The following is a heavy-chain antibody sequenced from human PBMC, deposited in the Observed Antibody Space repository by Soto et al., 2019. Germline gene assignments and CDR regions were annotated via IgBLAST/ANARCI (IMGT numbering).Heavy chain of an antibody. CDR2: IWYDGSNK. CDR3: AGGVFWDGSGSPASLDY. V-gene: IGHV3-33*01. D-gene: IGHD3-10*01. J-gene: IGHJ4*02. Sequence: QVQLVESGGGVVQPGRSLRLSCAASGFTFSSYGMHWVRQAPGKGLEWVAVIWYDGSNKYYADSVKGRFTISRDNSKNTLYLQMNSLRAEDTAVYYCAGGVFWDGSGSPASLDYWGQGTLVTVSS. CDR1: GFTFSSYG.